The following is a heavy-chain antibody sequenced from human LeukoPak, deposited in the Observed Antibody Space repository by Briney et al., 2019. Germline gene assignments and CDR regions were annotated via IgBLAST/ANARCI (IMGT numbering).Heavy chain of an antibody. CDR2: MNPNSGNT. J-gene: IGHJ4*02. V-gene: IGHV1-8*03. Sequence: ASVKVSCKASGYTFTSYDINWVRQATGQGLEWMGWMNPNSGNTGYAQKFQGRVTITRNTSISTAYMELSSLRSEDTAVYYCARDCYYDSSGHLSYFDYWGQGTLVTVSS. CDR1: GYTFTSYD. D-gene: IGHD3-22*01. CDR3: ARDCYYDSSGHLSYFDY.